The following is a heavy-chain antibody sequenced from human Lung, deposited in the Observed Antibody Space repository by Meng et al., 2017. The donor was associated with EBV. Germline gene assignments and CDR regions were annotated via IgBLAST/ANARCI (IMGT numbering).Heavy chain of an antibody. CDR1: GFSLNTRGVG. CDR3: AHLIAARPFDY. D-gene: IGHD6-6*01. J-gene: IGHJ4*02. V-gene: IGHV2-5*02. CDR2: IYWDEDN. Sequence: QITLKESGPTLLKPTQTLTLTCTFSGFSLNTRGVGVGWIRQPPGKALEWLAVIYWDEDNRYSPSLKSRLTITKDTSKNHVVLTMTNMAPVDTATYFCAHLIAARPFDYWGQGTLVTVSS.